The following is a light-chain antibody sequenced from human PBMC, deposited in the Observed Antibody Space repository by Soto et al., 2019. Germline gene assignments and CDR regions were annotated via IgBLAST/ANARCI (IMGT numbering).Light chain of an antibody. CDR2: GIS. Sequence: ESVLTQSPGTLSLSPGERATLSCRASQSVTNRYFAWYQQRPGQAPRLLIYGISNRATGIPDRFSGSGSGTDFTLTISRLEPEDFVVYYCQQYSSLPHTFGQGNKLEVK. J-gene: IGKJ2*01. CDR1: QSVTNRY. V-gene: IGKV3-20*01. CDR3: QQYSSLPHT.